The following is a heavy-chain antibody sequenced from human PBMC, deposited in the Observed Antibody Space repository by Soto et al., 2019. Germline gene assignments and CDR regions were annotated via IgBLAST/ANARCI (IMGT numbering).Heavy chain of an antibody. D-gene: IGHD2-15*01. CDR3: ARGGVVVAATVDY. CDR1: GFTFSSYW. CDR2: IKQDGSEK. J-gene: IGHJ4*02. Sequence: EVQLVESGGGLVQPGGSLRLSCAASGFTFSSYWMSWVRQAPGKGLEWVANIKQDGSEKYYVDSVKGRFTISGDNAKNSLYLQMNSLRAEDTAVYYCARGGVVVAATVDYWGQGTLVTVSS. V-gene: IGHV3-7*04.